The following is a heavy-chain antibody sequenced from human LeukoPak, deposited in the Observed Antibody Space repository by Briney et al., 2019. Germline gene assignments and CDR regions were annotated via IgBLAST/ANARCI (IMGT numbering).Heavy chain of an antibody. CDR3: ARHSSSWSPNPDY. J-gene: IGHJ4*02. CDR1: DGSTSSSNYY. D-gene: IGHD6-13*01. CDR2: IYYSGST. V-gene: IGHV4-39*01. Sequence: SETLSLTCTVSDGSTSSSNYYWGWIRQPPGKGLEWIGTIYYSGSTYYIPSLKSRLTISIDTSKNQFSLKLSSVTAADTAVYYCARHSSSWSPNPDYWGQGTLVTVSS.